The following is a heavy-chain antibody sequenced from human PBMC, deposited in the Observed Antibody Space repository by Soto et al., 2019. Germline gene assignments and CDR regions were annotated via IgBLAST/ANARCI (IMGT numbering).Heavy chain of an antibody. V-gene: IGHV3-23*01. J-gene: IGHJ6*02. CDR3: ARDSVTRVSSDIPGMDV. CDR1: GFDFSTYA. D-gene: IGHD3-10*01. Sequence: EVRLLESGGGLVQPGGSLRLSCVASGFDFSTYAMSWVRQAPGKGLEWVSVIGEGGVSRVYADAVKGRFTISRANSKNTLYLQMTSLRVDETAMYYCARDSVTRVSSDIPGMDVWGQGTTVSVSS. CDR2: IGEGGVSR.